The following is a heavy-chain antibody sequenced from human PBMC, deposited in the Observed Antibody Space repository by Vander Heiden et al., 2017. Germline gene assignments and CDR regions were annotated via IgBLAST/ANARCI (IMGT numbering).Heavy chain of an antibody. CDR1: GFIYTSHW. J-gene: IGHJ4*02. D-gene: IGHD3-10*01. CDR2: IKQDGSVI. CDR3: ARDYSGSGSHDS. Sequence: VQLVESGGGLVQPGESLKLSCAPSGFIYTSHWMSWVRQAPGKGLEWVANIKQDGSVIYYVDSVKGRFTISRDNAEKSLYLQMTSLRAEDTAVYYCARDYSGSGSHDSWGQGTLVTVSS. V-gene: IGHV3-7*01.